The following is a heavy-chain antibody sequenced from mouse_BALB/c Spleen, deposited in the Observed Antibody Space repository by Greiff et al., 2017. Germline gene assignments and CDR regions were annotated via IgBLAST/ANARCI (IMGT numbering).Heavy chain of an antibody. J-gene: IGHJ3*01. D-gene: IGHD1-1*01. CDR3: ARHPYGSSYYPFAY. V-gene: IGHV5-12-2*01. CDR1: GFTFSSYT. Sequence: EVQVVESGGGLVQPGGSLKLSCAASGFTFSSYTMSWVRQTPEKRLEWVAYISNGGGSTYYPDTVKGRFTISRDNAKNTLYLQMSSLKSEDTAMYYCARHPYGSSYYPFAYWGQGTLVTVSA. CDR2: ISNGGGST.